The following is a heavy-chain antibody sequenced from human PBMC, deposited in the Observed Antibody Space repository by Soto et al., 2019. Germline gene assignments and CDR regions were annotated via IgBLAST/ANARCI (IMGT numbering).Heavy chain of an antibody. D-gene: IGHD3-9*01. V-gene: IGHV4-34*01. J-gene: IGHJ4*02. CDR2: INHSGST. CDR1: GGSFSGYY. CDR3: ARVRVLRCFDWLLREFDY. Sequence: SETLSLTCAVYGGSFSGYYWSWIRQPPGKGLEWIGEINHSGSTNYNPSLKSRVTISVDTSKNQFSLKLSSVTAADTAVYYCARVRVLRCFDWLLREFDYWGQGTLVTVSS.